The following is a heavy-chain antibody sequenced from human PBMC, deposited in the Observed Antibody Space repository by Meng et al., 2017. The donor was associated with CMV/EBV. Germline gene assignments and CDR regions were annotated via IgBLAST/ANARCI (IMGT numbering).Heavy chain of an antibody. CDR3: ARGGGSYYYYYGMDV. D-gene: IGHD2-15*01. CDR1: GGSISSSSYY. J-gene: IGHJ6*02. V-gene: IGHV4-39*07. CDR2: IYYSAST. Sequence: GSLRLSCTVSGGSISSSSYYWGWIRQPPGKGLECIGSIYYSASTYYNPSLKSRVTISVDTSKNQYSLKLSSVTAADTAVYYCARGGGSYYYYYGMDVWGQGTTVTVSS.